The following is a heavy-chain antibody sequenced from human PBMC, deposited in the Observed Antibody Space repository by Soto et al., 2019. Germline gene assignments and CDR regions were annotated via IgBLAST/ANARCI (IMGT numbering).Heavy chain of an antibody. J-gene: IGHJ4*02. Sequence: PWRSLRLSCSAAVFTFNTYAMTWFRQAPGKGLEWVSAISGSGGTTYYADSVKGRVTISRDNSKNTLFLEMNSLRADDTAVYYCAKGLVGGSLYYFDYWAQGTPVLVS. D-gene: IGHD1-26*01. V-gene: IGHV3-23*01. CDR3: AKGLVGGSLYYFDY. CDR2: ISGSGGTT. CDR1: VFTFNTYA.